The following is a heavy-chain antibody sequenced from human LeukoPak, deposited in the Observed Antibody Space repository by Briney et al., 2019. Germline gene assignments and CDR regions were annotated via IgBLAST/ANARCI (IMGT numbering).Heavy chain of an antibody. D-gene: IGHD5-18*01. CDR3: ARGGYISFPLDY. Sequence: PSETLSLTCTVSGGSIRGYYWSWIRQPPGKGLEWIGFIYSSGTTNYNPSLKSRVTISVDTSKNQFSLKLRSVTAADTAAYYCARGGYISFPLDYWGQGTLVTVSS. J-gene: IGHJ4*02. V-gene: IGHV4-4*08. CDR2: IYSSGTT. CDR1: GGSIRGYY.